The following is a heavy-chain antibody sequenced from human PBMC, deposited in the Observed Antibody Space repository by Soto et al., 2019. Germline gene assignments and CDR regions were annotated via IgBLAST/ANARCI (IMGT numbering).Heavy chain of an antibody. J-gene: IGHJ5*02. Sequence: PSETLSLTCAVYGASLSDNYCNWLRQPPGKGLEWIGTIYFTGNIYYTPSLRSRLTMSIDTSKNEFSLRLNSVTAADTAVYYCAGQTFTIAAASYGRSNWFDPWGPGTLVTVSS. CDR2: IYFTGNI. CDR3: AGQTFTIAAASYGRSNWFDP. V-gene: IGHV4-59*04. CDR1: GASLSDNY. D-gene: IGHD6-25*01.